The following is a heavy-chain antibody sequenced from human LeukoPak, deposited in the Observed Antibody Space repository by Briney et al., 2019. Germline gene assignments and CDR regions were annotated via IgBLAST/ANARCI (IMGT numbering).Heavy chain of an antibody. D-gene: IGHD3-10*01. Sequence: PGGSLRLSCAASGFTFSSYAMSWVRQAPGKGLEWVSAISGSGGSTCYADSVKGRFTISRDNSKNTLYLQMNSLRAEDTAVYYCATMVRGVISRAWGQGTLVTVSS. CDR2: ISGSGGST. V-gene: IGHV3-23*01. CDR3: ATMVRGVISRA. J-gene: IGHJ4*02. CDR1: GFTFSSYA.